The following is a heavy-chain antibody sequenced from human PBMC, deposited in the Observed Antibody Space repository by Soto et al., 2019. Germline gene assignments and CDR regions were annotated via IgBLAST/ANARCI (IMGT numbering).Heavy chain of an antibody. V-gene: IGHV3-48*03. Sequence: GGSLRLSCAASGFTFSSYEMNWVRQAPGKGLEWVSYISSSGSTIYYADSVKGRFTISRDNAKNSLYLQMNSLRAEDTAVYYCEREHDYYGTDVWGQGTTVTVSS. CDR2: ISSSGSTI. J-gene: IGHJ6*02. CDR1: GFTFSSYE. CDR3: EREHDYYGTDV.